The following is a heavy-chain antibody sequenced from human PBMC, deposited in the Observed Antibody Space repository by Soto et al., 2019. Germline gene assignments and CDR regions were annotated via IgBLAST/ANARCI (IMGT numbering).Heavy chain of an antibody. CDR2: INHSGST. Sequence: SETLSLTCAVYGGSFSGYYWSWIRQPPGKGLEWIGEINHSGSTNYNPSLKSRVTISVDTSKNQFSLKLSSVTAADTAVYYCARALKMSGWYSGREYFQHWGQGTLVTVSS. CDR3: ARALKMSGWYSGREYFQH. V-gene: IGHV4-34*01. D-gene: IGHD6-19*01. CDR1: GGSFSGYY. J-gene: IGHJ1*01.